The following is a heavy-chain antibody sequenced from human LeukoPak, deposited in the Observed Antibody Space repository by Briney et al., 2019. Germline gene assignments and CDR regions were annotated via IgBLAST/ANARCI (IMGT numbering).Heavy chain of an antibody. CDR3: AKDLVDTAMVTMAY. D-gene: IGHD5-18*01. J-gene: IGHJ4*02. V-gene: IGHV3-30*18. Sequence: GRSLRLSCAASGFTFSSYGMHWVRQAPGKGLEWVAVISYDGSNKYYADSVKGRFTISRDNSKNTLYLQMNSLRAEDTAVYYCAKDLVDTAMVTMAYWGQGTLVTVSS. CDR2: ISYDGSNK. CDR1: GFTFSSYG.